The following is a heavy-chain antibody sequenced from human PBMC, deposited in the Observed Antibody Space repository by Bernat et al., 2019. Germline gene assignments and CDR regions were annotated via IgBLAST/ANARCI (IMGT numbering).Heavy chain of an antibody. CDR3: ARRIAGTARQNAFDI. CDR1: GGSISSSSYY. D-gene: IGHD1-20*01. CDR2: IYYSGTT. Sequence: QVQLQQWGAGLLKPSETLSLTCTVSGGSISSSSYYWGWIRQPPGKGLEWIGTIYYSGTTYYNPSLKSRVTISVDTSKNQFSLKLSSVTAADTAVYYCARRIAGTARQNAFDIWGQGTMVTVSS. J-gene: IGHJ3*02. V-gene: IGHV4-39*01.